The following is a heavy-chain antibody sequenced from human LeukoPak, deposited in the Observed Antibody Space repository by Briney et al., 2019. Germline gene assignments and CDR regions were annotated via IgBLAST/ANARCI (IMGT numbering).Heavy chain of an antibody. CDR1: GGSISSSSYY. V-gene: IGHV4-39*01. CDR2: IYYRGST. J-gene: IGHJ5*02. D-gene: IGHD2-2*03. CDR3: ARHMDIVVVPAVLDP. Sequence: SETLSLTCTVSGGSISSSSYYWGWIRQPPGKGLEWIGSIYYRGSTYYNPSLKSRVTISVDTSKSQFSLKLSSVTAADTAVYYCARHMDIVVVPAVLDPWGQGTLVTVSS.